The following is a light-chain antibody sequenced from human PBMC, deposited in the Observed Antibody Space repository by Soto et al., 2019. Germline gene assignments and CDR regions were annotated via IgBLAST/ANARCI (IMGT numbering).Light chain of an antibody. CDR2: DVS. J-gene: IGKJ1*01. CDR1: QSISRW. Sequence: DIQMTQSPSTLSASVGDRFTITCLAIQSISRWLAWYQQKPGKAPTLLIYDVSRLESGVPSRFSGSGSGTDFTLTISSLQPEDFETYYCQQSYSNPQTFGQGTKVDIK. V-gene: IGKV1-5*01. CDR3: QQSYSNPQT.